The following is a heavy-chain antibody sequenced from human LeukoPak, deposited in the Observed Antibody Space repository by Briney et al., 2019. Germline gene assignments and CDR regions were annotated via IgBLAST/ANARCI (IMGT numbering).Heavy chain of an antibody. Sequence: GSLRLSCAASGFTVSSNFMSWARQAPGKGLEWVAVISYDGSNKYYADSVKGRFTISRNNSKNTLYLQMNSLRAEDTAVYYCARDAKRQQLAYFDYWGQGTLVTVSS. J-gene: IGHJ4*02. D-gene: IGHD6-13*01. CDR3: ARDAKRQQLAYFDY. CDR1: GFTVSSNF. V-gene: IGHV3-30-3*01. CDR2: ISYDGSNK.